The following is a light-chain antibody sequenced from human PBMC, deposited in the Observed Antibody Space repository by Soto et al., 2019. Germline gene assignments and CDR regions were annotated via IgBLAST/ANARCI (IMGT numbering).Light chain of an antibody. CDR3: QQYGSSRWT. Sequence: EIVLTQSPGTLSLSPGERATLSCRASQSVSSSDLAWYQQNRGQAPRLLIYGASSRATGLPDRFSGSGSGTDFTLTISRLEPEDFAVYYCQQYGSSRWTFGQGTKVDIK. CDR1: QSVSSSD. CDR2: GAS. V-gene: IGKV3-20*01. J-gene: IGKJ1*01.